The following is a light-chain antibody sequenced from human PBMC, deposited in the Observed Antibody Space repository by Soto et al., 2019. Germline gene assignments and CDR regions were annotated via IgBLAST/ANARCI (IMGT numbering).Light chain of an antibody. CDR2: DVS. Sequence: DLQMTQSPSTLSASVGDRVTITCRASQSISSWLAWYQQKPGKAPNLLIYDVSNLESGVPSRFSGSGSGTEFTLTISSLQADDFATYYCQQYNSYSPWTFGQGTKVEIK. CDR3: QQYNSYSPWT. V-gene: IGKV1-5*01. J-gene: IGKJ1*01. CDR1: QSISSW.